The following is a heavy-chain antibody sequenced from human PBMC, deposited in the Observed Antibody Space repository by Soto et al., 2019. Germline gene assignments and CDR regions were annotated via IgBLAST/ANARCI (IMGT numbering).Heavy chain of an antibody. V-gene: IGHV3-74*01. CDR2: IKSDGSST. J-gene: IGHJ4*02. Sequence: EVQLVESGGGLVQPRGSLRLSCAASGFSLSSRWMHWVRQTPGKGLMWVSRIKSDGSSTNYADSVKGRFSISRDNAKNTVYLQMNSLRAEDTALYYCVRDQDTYGQAVFDSWGQGTLVTVSS. CDR3: VRDQDTYGQAVFDS. D-gene: IGHD2-15*01. CDR1: GFSLSSRW.